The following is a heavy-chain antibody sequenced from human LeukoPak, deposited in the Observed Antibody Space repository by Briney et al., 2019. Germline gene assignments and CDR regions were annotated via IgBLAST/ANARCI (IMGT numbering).Heavy chain of an antibody. Sequence: ASVKVSRKASGYTFTSNGITWVRQAPAQGLERMGWISAYNGNTNYAQKLQGRVTMTTDTTTSTAYMELMSLRPDDTAVYYCAKETKIAVAGTPFDYWGQGTLVTVSS. CDR2: ISAYNGNT. CDR3: AKETKIAVAGTPFDY. CDR1: GYTFTSNG. V-gene: IGHV1-18*01. D-gene: IGHD6-19*01. J-gene: IGHJ4*02.